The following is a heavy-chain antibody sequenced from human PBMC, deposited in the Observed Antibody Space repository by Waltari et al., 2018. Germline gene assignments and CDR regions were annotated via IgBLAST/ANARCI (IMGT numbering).Heavy chain of an antibody. CDR3: ARESRDGYNGDAFDI. D-gene: IGHD2-21*01. V-gene: IGHV3-66*02. Sequence: EEQLVESGGGLVQPGDSLRVACAASGFTVNSNHMTWVRRAPGKGVEWVSVIYSGGSTEYADSVKGRFIISRDSSENTLYLQMNSLRAEDTAVYYCARESRDGYNGDAFDIWGQGTMVTVSS. CDR1: GFTVNSNH. CDR2: IYSGGST. J-gene: IGHJ3*02.